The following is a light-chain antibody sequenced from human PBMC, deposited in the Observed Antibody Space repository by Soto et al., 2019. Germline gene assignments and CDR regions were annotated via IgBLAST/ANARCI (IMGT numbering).Light chain of an antibody. CDR2: VTS. J-gene: IGKJ1*01. V-gene: IGKV1-27*01. Sequence: DIQMTQSPSSLSASVGDRVTITCRASQGISNYLAWYQQQPGKVPKLLIYVTSTLQSGVPSRFSGSGSGTDFTLTISSLQPEDVATYYCQKYNSAPWTFGQGTKVEIK. CDR1: QGISNY. CDR3: QKYNSAPWT.